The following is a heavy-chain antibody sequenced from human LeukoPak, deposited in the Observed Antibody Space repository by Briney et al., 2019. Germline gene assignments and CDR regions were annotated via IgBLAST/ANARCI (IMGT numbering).Heavy chain of an antibody. Sequence: NPGGSLRLSCEGSAFIFSGHWVNWVRQAPGKGLEWVSFIYSDGNTYYGDSVKGRFTLSRDSSRNTLYLQMNSLTVDDTAVYYCAGDTHSSSWYDHWGQGTLVTVSS. J-gene: IGHJ5*02. V-gene: IGHV3-53*01. CDR3: AGDTHSSSWYDH. CDR2: IYSDGNT. D-gene: IGHD6-19*01. CDR1: AFIFSGHW.